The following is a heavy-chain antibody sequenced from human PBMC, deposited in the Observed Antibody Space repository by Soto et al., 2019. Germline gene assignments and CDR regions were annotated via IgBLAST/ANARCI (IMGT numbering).Heavy chain of an antibody. J-gene: IGHJ4*02. CDR1: GFTFSSYA. V-gene: IGHV3-23*01. CDR3: AKGPPRSRITMVRGVIGGYFDY. D-gene: IGHD3-10*01. CDR2: ISGSGGST. Sequence: GVSLRLSCAASGFTFSSYAMSWVRQAPGKGLEWVSAISGSGGSTYYADSVKGRFTISRDNSKNTLYLQMNSLRAEDTAVYYCAKGPPRSRITMVRGVIGGYFDYWGQGTLVTVSS.